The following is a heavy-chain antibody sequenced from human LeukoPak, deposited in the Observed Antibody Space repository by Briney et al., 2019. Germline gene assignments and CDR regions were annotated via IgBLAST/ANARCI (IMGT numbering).Heavy chain of an antibody. J-gene: IGHJ4*02. D-gene: IGHD6-19*01. CDR1: GGSISSYY. CDR2: IYYSGST. CDR3: ARAAGYSSGWFDY. Sequence: SETLSLTCTVSGGSISSYYWSWIRQPPGEGLEWIGYIYYSGSTNYNPSLKSRVTISVDTSKNQFSLKLSSVTAADTAVYYCARAAGYSSGWFDYWGQGTLVTVSS. V-gene: IGHV4-59*08.